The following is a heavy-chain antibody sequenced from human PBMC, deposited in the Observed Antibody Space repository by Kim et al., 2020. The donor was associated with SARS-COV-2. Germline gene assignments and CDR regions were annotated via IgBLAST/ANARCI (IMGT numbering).Heavy chain of an antibody. CDR3: AAAALYCSSTSGPLSSTSCYGAFDI. Sequence: SVKVSCKASGFTFTSSAMQWVRQARGQRLEWIGWIVVGSGNTNYAQKFQERVTITRDMSTSTAYMELSSLRSEDTAVYYCAAAALYCSSTSGPLSSTSCYGAFDIWGQGTMVTVSS. D-gene: IGHD2-2*01. J-gene: IGHJ3*02. CDR1: GFTFTSSA. V-gene: IGHV1-58*02. CDR2: IVVGSGNT.